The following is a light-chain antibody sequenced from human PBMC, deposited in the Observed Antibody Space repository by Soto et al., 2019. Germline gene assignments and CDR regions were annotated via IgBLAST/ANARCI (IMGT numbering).Light chain of an antibody. J-gene: IGKJ5*01. CDR3: QQYGSSPLVT. CDR1: QSVGSD. Sequence: EIVLTQSPATLSLSPGERATLSCRASQSVGSDLAWYQQKPGQAPRLLIYGAATRATGIPARFSGSGSGTDFTLTISSLEPEDFAVYYCQQYGSSPLVTFGQGTRLEIK. CDR2: GAA. V-gene: IGKV3-20*01.